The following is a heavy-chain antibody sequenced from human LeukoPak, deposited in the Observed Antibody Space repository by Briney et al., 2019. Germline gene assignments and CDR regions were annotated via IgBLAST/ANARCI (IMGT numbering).Heavy chain of an antibody. D-gene: IGHD4-11*01. CDR2: IYHSGNT. CDR3: ARELADYSNYPRYFEY. J-gene: IGHJ4*02. Sequence: ASETLSLTCTVSDYSISSGYYWAWIRQPPGKGLEWIGSIYHSGNTYYNPSLKSRVTISVDTSKNQFSLRLTSATAADTAVYYCARELADYSNYPRYFEYWGQGTLVTVSS. CDR1: DYSISSGYY. V-gene: IGHV4-38-2*02.